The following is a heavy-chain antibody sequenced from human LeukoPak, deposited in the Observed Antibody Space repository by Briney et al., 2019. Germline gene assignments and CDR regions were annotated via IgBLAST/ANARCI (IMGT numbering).Heavy chain of an antibody. J-gene: IGHJ6*02. CDR1: GGSISSYY. Sequence: PSETLSLTCTVSGGSISSYYWSWIRQPPGKGLEWIGYIYTSGSTNYNPSLKSRVTISVDTSKNQFSLKLSSVTAADTAVYYCARLRWYGSGSYQHYGMDVWGQGTTVTVSS. V-gene: IGHV4-4*09. CDR2: IYTSGST. CDR3: ARLRWYGSGSYQHYGMDV. D-gene: IGHD3-10*01.